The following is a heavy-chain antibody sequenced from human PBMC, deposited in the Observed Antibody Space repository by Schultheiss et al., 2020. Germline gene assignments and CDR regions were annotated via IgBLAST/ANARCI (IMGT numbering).Heavy chain of an antibody. J-gene: IGHJ4*02. V-gene: IGHV4-59*01. CDR1: GGSISSYY. Sequence: GSLRLSCTGSGGSISSYYWSWIRQPPGKGLEWIGYIYYSGSTNYNPSLKSRVTISVDTSKKQFSLKVRSVTAADTAVYYCARERVGYDYWGQGTLVTVSS. D-gene: IGHD1-26*01. CDR2: IYYSGST. CDR3: ARERVGYDY.